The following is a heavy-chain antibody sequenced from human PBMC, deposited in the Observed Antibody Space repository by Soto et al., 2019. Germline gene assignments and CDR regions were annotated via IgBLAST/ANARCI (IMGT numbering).Heavy chain of an antibody. V-gene: IGHV4-34*01. J-gene: IGHJ4*02. CDR2: IYHSGST. Sequence: SETLSLTCAVYGGSFSGYYWSWIRQPPGKGLEWIGYIYHSGSTYYNPSLKSRVTISVDRSKNQFSLKLSSVTAADTAVYYCARTYSSSWSPFDYWGQGTLVTVSS. D-gene: IGHD6-13*01. CDR3: ARTYSSSWSPFDY. CDR1: GGSFSGYY.